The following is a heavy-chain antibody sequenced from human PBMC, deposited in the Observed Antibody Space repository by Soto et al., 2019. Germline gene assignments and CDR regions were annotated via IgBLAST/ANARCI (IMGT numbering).Heavy chain of an antibody. Sequence: EVQLLESGGGLVQPGGSLRLSCAASGFTFSSYAMSWVRQAPGKGLEWVSAIRGSGGSTYYADSVKGRFTISRDNSKNKLYLQMNSLRAEDTAVYYCAKDIFATTAYYFDYWGQGTLVTVSS. D-gene: IGHD5-12*01. CDR2: IRGSGGST. V-gene: IGHV3-23*01. CDR3: AKDIFATTAYYFDY. J-gene: IGHJ4*02. CDR1: GFTFSSYA.